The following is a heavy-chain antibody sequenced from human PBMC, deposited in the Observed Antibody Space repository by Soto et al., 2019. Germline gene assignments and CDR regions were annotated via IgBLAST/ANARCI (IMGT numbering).Heavy chain of an antibody. V-gene: IGHV1-2*02. D-gene: IGHD3-22*01. Sequence: ASVKVSCKASGCTFTGYYIHLVRQAPGQGLEWMGWINPNSGGTNYAQKFQGRVTMTRDTSISTAYMELSRLRSDDTAVYYCARPNYYDSSGYSNWFDPWGQGTLVTVSS. CDR1: GCTFTGYY. CDR3: ARPNYYDSSGYSNWFDP. CDR2: INPNSGGT. J-gene: IGHJ5*02.